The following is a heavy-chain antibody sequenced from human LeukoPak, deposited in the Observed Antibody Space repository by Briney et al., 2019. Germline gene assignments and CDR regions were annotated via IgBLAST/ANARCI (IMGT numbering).Heavy chain of an antibody. Sequence: SSETLSLTCTVSGGSISSYYWGWIRQPPGKGLEWIGSIYYSGSTYYNPSLKSRVTISVDTSKNQFSLKLSSVTAADTAVYYCASSLGYYDSSGFDPWGQGTLVTVSS. CDR2: IYYSGST. D-gene: IGHD3-22*01. CDR3: ASSLGYYDSSGFDP. J-gene: IGHJ5*02. V-gene: IGHV4-39*07. CDR1: GGSISSYY.